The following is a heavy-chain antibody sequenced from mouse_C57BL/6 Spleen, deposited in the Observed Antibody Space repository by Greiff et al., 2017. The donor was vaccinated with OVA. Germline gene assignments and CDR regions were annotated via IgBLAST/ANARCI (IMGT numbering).Heavy chain of an antibody. Sequence: EVQLVESGGGLVQPGGSLSLSCAASGFTFTDYYMSWVRQPPGKALEWLGFIRNKANGYTTEYSASVKGRFTISRDNSQSILYLQMNALRAEDSATYYCARYTHHGPYYFDYWGQGTTLTVSS. CDR2: IRNKANGYTT. D-gene: IGHD1-2*01. CDR3: ARYTHHGPYYFDY. CDR1: GFTFTDYY. V-gene: IGHV7-3*01. J-gene: IGHJ2*01.